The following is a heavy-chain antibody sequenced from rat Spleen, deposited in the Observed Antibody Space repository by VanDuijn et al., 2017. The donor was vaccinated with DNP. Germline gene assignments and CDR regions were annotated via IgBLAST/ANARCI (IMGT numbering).Heavy chain of an antibody. V-gene: IGHV5-31*01. CDR3: TRKYTTDYYWYFDF. CDR2: ITNNGGST. D-gene: IGHD1-6*01. CDR1: GFTFNVYW. J-gene: IGHJ1*01. Sequence: VQLVESGGGLVQPGRSLKLSCVASGFTFNVYWMTWIRQAPGKGLEWVASITNNGGSTYYPDSVKGRFTISRDNTKSTLNLQMNSLRSEDTATYYCTRKYTTDYYWYFDFWGPGTMVTVSS.